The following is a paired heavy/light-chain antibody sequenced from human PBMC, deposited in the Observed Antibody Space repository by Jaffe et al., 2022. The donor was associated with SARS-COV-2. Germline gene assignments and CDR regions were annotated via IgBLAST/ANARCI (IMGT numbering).Light chain of an antibody. V-gene: IGKV4-1*01. CDR3: HQYYSPPLT. Sequence: DIVLTQSPDSLAVSLGERATVNCKSSQSVLYSPINKNYLAWYQQKPGQAPKLLIYWASTRESGVPDRFSGRGSGTDFTLTISNLQAEDVAVYYCHQYYSPPLTFGGGTKVEIK. CDR2: WAS. CDR1: QSVLYSPINKNY. J-gene: IGKJ4*01.
Heavy chain of an antibody. J-gene: IGHJ4*02. CDR2: INPSGGST. CDR1: GYTFTSFH. V-gene: IGHV1-46*04. Sequence: QVQLMQSGAEVKMPGASVRVSCKASGYTFTSFHMHWVRQAPGQGLEWMGVINPSGGSTTYAENLQGRVIMTRDTSTSTVYMELSSLRSEDTAVFYCARGMTGTIYFDYWGQGTLVTVSS. D-gene: IGHD1-1*01. CDR3: ARGMTGTIYFDY.